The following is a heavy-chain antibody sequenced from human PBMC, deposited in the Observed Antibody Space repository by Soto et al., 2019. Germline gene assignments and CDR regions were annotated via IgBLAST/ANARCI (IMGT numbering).Heavy chain of an antibody. Sequence: PSETLSLTCTVSGGSISNYYWSWIRQPPGKGLDWIGYIYYSGSTNYNPSLKSRVTISVDTSKNQFSLKLSSVTAADTAVYYCARDNTFGGVIVSGYFDYWGQGTRVTVS. CDR3: ARDNTFGGVIVSGYFDY. V-gene: IGHV4-59*01. CDR2: IYYSGST. J-gene: IGHJ4*02. CDR1: GGSISNYY. D-gene: IGHD3-16*02.